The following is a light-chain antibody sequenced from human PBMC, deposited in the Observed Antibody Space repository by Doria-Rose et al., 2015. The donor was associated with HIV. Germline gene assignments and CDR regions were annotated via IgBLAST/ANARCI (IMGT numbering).Light chain of an antibody. J-gene: IGKJ1*01. CDR1: QRIDSY. CDR3: QQSYMAAQT. V-gene: IGKV1-39*01. CDR2: ATS. Sequence: DIQMTQSPSSLSASVGDTVTITCRASQRIDSYLNWYQHKPVKAPKLLISATSTLQTGVPSRFSGSKSVTDFTLTITSLHPDDLATYFGQQSYMAAQTFGQVTK.